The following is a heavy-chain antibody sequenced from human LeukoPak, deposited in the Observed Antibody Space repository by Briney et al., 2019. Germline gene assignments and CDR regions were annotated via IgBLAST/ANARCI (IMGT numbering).Heavy chain of an antibody. Sequence: GGSLRLSCAVSGITLSNYGMSWVRQAPGKGLEWVAGISDSGGATNYADSMKGRFTISRDNPKNTLYLQMNSLRAEDTAVYFCAKRGVVIRVILVGFHKQAYYFDSWGQGALVTVSS. CDR3: AKRGVVIRVILVGFHKQAYYFDS. D-gene: IGHD3-10*01. V-gene: IGHV3-23*01. CDR2: ISDSGGAT. CDR1: GITLSNYG. J-gene: IGHJ4*02.